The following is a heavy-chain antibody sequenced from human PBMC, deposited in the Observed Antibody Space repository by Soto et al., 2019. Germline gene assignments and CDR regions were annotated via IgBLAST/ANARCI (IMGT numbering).Heavy chain of an antibody. Sequence: QVQLVESGGGVVQPGTSLRLSCATTGFTFSSHGMHWMRQGPGKGLEWVATIWFDSSYKYYADSVKGRFTVSRDNSKDSLYLQMSRLRVEETAVYYCARLRAVSADYWGQGSLVTVSS. D-gene: IGHD2-8*01. CDR3: ARLRAVSADY. CDR2: IWFDSSYK. V-gene: IGHV3-33*01. J-gene: IGHJ4*02. CDR1: GFTFSSHG.